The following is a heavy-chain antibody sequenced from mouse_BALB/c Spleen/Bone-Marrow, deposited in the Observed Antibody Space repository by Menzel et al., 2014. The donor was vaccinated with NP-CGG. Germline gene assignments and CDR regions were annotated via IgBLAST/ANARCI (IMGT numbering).Heavy chain of an antibody. Sequence: VQLQESGPGLVAPSQSLSISCTVSGFSLTTYGVHWVRQPPGKGLEWLGVIWAGGNTKYNSALMSRLSISKDNSKSQVFLKMNSLQTDDTAMYYCGRDRTTRHFDYWGQGTTLTVSS. J-gene: IGHJ2*01. V-gene: IGHV2-9*02. CDR1: GFSLTTYG. CDR2: IWAGGNT. D-gene: IGHD1-1*01. CDR3: GRDRTTRHFDY.